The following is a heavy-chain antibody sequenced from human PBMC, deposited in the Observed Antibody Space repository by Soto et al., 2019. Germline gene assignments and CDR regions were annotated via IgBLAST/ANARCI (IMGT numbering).Heavy chain of an antibody. CDR1: GGTFSSYT. J-gene: IGHJ4*02. Sequence: SVKVSCKASGGTFSSYTISWVRQAPGQGLEWMGRIIPILGIANYAQKFQGRVTITADKSTSTAYMELSSLRSEDTAVYYCARDGGCDGDCYFFYWGQGTLVTVSS. CDR3: ARDGGCDGDCYFFY. D-gene: IGHD2-21*01. CDR2: IIPILGIA. V-gene: IGHV1-69*04.